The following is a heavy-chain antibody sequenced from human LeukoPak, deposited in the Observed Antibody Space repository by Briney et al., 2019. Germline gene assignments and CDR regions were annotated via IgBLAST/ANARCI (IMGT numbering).Heavy chain of an antibody. CDR2: ISWNSGSI. D-gene: IGHD3-22*01. CDR3: AKGSDYYDSSGYYNY. J-gene: IGHJ4*02. CDR1: GFTFDDYA. Sequence: GRSLRLSCAASGFTFDDYAMHWVRQAPGKGLEWVSSISWNSGSIGYADSVKGRFTISRDNAKNSLYLQMNSLRAEDTALYYCAKGSDYYDSSGYYNYRGQGTLVTVSS. V-gene: IGHV3-9*01.